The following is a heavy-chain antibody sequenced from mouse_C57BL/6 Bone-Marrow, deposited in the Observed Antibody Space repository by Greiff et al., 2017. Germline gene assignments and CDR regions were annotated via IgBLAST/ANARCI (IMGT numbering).Heavy chain of an antibody. D-gene: IGHD1-1*01. CDR1: GYTFTDYE. V-gene: IGHV1-15*01. CDR3: TRCITTVVPFAY. CDR2: IDPETGGT. J-gene: IGHJ3*01. Sequence: QVHVKQSGAELVRPGASVTLSCKASGYTFTDYEMHWVKQTPVHGLEWIGAIDPETGGTAYNQKFKGKAILTADKSSSTAYMELRSLTSEDSAVYYCTRCITTVVPFAYWGQGTLVTVSA.